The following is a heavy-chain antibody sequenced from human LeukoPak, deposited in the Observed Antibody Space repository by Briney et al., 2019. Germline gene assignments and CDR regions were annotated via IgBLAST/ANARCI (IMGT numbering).Heavy chain of an antibody. CDR1: GFTFHDYA. D-gene: IGHD5-18*01. Sequence: GGSLRLSCAASGFTFHDYAMHWVRQAPGKGLEYVSVIRGGGGVQYYAASVKGRFTISRDNSKNTLYLQMDSLRAEDTAVYYCAKSSHSYGNDALDIWGQGTMVTVSS. J-gene: IGHJ3*02. V-gene: IGHV3-23*01. CDR2: IRGGGGVQ. CDR3: AKSSHSYGNDALDI.